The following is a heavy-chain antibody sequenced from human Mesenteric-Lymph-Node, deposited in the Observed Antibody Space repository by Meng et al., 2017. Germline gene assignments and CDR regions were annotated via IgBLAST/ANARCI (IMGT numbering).Heavy chain of an antibody. Sequence: ASVKVSCKASGYIFTGYYMHWVRQAPGQGLEWVGRINPNTGDKDYAQKFQGRVTMTRDTSITTAYMELSRLRSDDTAMYYCARETGDFDYWGQGTLVTVSS. CDR3: ARETGDFDY. J-gene: IGHJ4*02. D-gene: IGHD7-27*01. CDR1: GYIFTGYY. V-gene: IGHV1-2*06. CDR2: INPNTGDK.